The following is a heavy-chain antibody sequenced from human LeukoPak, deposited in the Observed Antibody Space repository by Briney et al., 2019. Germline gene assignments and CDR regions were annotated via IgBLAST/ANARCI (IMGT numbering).Heavy chain of an antibody. Sequence: GGSLRLSCAASGFTFTSYSMNWVRQAPGKGLEWVSAISGSGGSTYYADFVKGRFTISRDNSKSTLYLQMNSLRAEDTAVYYCAKSIGYCSSTSCYAVDDYWGQGTLVTVSS. J-gene: IGHJ4*02. CDR1: GFTFTSYS. CDR3: AKSIGYCSSTSCYAVDDY. CDR2: ISGSGGST. D-gene: IGHD2-2*01. V-gene: IGHV3-23*01.